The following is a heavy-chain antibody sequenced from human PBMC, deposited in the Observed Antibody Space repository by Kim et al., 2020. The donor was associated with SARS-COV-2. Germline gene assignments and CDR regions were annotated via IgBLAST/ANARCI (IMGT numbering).Heavy chain of an antibody. V-gene: IGHV3-48*03. CDR1: GFTFSSYE. D-gene: IGHD2-8*01. CDR3: ARDEVPSCTKGVCSDYYFDY. Sequence: GGSLRLSCAASGFTFSSYEMNWVRQAPGKGLEWVSYISSSGSTIYYADSVKGRFTISRDNAKNSLYLQMNSLRAEDTAVYYCARDEVPSCTKGVCSDYYFDYWGQGTLVTVSS. CDR2: ISSSGSTI. J-gene: IGHJ4*02.